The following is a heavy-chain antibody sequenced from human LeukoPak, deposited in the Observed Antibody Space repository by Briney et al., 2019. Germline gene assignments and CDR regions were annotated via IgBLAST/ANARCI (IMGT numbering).Heavy chain of an antibody. CDR3: ARHERPSGYSGGFDY. CDR2: IYYSGST. D-gene: IGHD5-12*01. V-gene: IGHV4-59*08. J-gene: IGHJ4*02. Sequence: PSETLSLTCTVSGGSISSHYWSWIRQPPGKGLEWIGYIYYSGSTNYNPSLKSRVTISVDTSKNQFSLKLSSVTAADTAVYYCARHERPSGYSGGFDYWGQGTLVTVSS. CDR1: GGSISSHY.